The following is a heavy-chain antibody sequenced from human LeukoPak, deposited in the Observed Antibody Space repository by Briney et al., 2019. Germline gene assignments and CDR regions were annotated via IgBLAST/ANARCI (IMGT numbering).Heavy chain of an antibody. CDR1: GFTFSSYA. CDR3: AKGGPDDYVWGSYRSPQDY. V-gene: IGHV3-23*01. Sequence: GGSLRLSCAASGFTFSSYAMSWVRQAPGKGLEWVSAISGSGGSTYYADSVKGRFTISRDNSKDTLYLQMNSLRAEDTAVYYCAKGGPDDYVWGSYRSPQDYWGQGTLVTVSS. CDR2: ISGSGGST. D-gene: IGHD3-16*02. J-gene: IGHJ4*02.